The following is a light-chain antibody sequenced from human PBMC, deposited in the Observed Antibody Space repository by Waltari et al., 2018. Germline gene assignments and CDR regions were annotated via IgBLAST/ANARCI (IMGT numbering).Light chain of an antibody. CDR2: GVT. CDR3: CSFRSSSTWV. Sequence: QSALTQPASVSGSPGQSITISCPGTSSDVGGYNYVSWYQQHPGKAPKLMIYGVTNRPSGVSHRFSGSKSGDTASLTISGLQAEDEADYYCCSFRSSSTWVFGGGTKLTVL. V-gene: IGLV2-14*01. CDR1: SSDVGGYNY. J-gene: IGLJ3*02.